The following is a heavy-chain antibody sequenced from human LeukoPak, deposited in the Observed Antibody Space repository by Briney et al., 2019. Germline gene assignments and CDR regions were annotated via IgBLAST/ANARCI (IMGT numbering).Heavy chain of an antibody. Sequence: GGSLRLSCAGSGFPFRLHAMNWVRQAPGKGLEWVSYIDSDSGDTLYADSVKGRFTISRDVAKHSLYLQMNSLRAEDTAVYFCARDSVPPQLSDYGRQGTRVAVSS. J-gene: IGHJ4*02. V-gene: IGHV3-21*05. CDR1: GFPFRLHA. D-gene: IGHD5-18*01. CDR2: IDSDSGDT. CDR3: ARDSVPPQLSDY.